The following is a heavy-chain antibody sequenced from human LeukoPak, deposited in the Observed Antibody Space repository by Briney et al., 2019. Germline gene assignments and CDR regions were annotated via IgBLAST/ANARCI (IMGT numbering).Heavy chain of an antibody. CDR3: ARAYYDILTGNGPHAFDI. V-gene: IGHV4-30-4*01. CDR1: GGSISSGDYY. CDR2: IYYSGST. J-gene: IGHJ3*02. D-gene: IGHD3-9*01. Sequence: SQTLSLTCTVSGGSISSGDYYWSWIRQPPGKGLEWIGYIYYSGSTYYNPSLKSRVTISVDTSKNQFSLKLSSVTAADTAVYYCARAYYDILTGNGPHAFDIWGQGTMVTVSS.